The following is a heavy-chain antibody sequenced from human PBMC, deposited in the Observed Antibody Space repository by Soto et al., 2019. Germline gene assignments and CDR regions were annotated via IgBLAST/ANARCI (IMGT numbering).Heavy chain of an antibody. CDR2: IYPDDSDT. Sequence: PGESLKISCNGSGYNFTNFWIGWVRQMPGKGLEWMAIIYPDDSDTRYSPSFQGQVTISADKSINTAYLQWSGLRASDAAVYYCARHISAIAASMDVWGQGTKVTVYS. V-gene: IGHV5-51*01. J-gene: IGHJ6*02. D-gene: IGHD6-6*01. CDR3: ARHISAIAASMDV. CDR1: GYNFTNFW.